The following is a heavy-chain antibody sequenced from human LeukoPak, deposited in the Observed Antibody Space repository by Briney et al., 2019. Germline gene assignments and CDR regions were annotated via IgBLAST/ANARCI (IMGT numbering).Heavy chain of an antibody. Sequence: SETLSLTCAVYGGTFSVYYWSWIRQPPGKGLEWIGEINHSGSTNYNPSLKSRVTISVDTPKNQFSLKLSSVSAADTAVYYWAVGGVGATPLGYWGQGTLVTVSS. V-gene: IGHV4-34*08. CDR1: GGTFSVYY. J-gene: IGHJ4*02. CDR2: INHSGST. CDR3: AVGGVGATPLGY. D-gene: IGHD1-26*01.